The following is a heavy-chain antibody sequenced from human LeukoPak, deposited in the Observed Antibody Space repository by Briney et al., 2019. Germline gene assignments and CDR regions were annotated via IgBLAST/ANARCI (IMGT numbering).Heavy chain of an antibody. CDR3: AKCLQYSSGWYGRDK. V-gene: IGHV3-23*01. J-gene: IGHJ4*02. CDR1: GVTFNGYY. Sequence: AEALSLSCAGSGVTFNGYYMSWVRQAPGRGLEWVSAISGSGDSTHYADSLKCRLNVSRDNSKNTLYLQLNSVRAEDTAVYYCAKCLQYSSGWYGRDKWGEGTLVSVSS. CDR2: ISGSGDST. D-gene: IGHD6-13*01.